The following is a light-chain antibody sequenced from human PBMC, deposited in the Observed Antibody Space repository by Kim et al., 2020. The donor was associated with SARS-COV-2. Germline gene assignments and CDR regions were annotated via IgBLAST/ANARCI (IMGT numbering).Light chain of an antibody. CDR1: QSVSSY. J-gene: IGKJ1*01. CDR3: QQRSNWPPWT. Sequence: SPGGRATRSCRASQSVSSYLAWYQQKPGQAPRLLIYDASNRATGIPARFSGSGSGTDFTLTISSLEPEDFAVYYCQQRSNWPPWTFGQGTKVDIK. V-gene: IGKV3-11*01. CDR2: DAS.